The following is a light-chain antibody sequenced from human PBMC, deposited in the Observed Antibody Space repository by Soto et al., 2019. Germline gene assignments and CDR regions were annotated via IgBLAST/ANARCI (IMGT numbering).Light chain of an antibody. CDR3: QQRSNWIT. CDR1: QSVSSY. CDR2: DAS. Sequence: EIVLTQAPAPLSLSPGGSAPLSCRASQSVSSYLAWYQQKPGQAPRLLIYDASNRATGIPARFSGSGSGTDFTLTIRSLEPEDFAVYYCQQRSNWITFGQGTRLEI. V-gene: IGKV3-11*01. J-gene: IGKJ5*01.